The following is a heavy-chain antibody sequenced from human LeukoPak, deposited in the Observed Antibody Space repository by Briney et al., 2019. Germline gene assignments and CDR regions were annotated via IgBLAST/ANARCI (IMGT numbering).Heavy chain of an antibody. V-gene: IGHV4-34*01. D-gene: IGHD2-2*01. CDR2: INHSGST. CDR3: ARGGSYLGDIVVVPAATARRRSFDY. J-gene: IGHJ4*02. Sequence: PSETPSLTCAVYGGSFSGYYWSWIRQPPGKGLEWIGEINHSGSTNYNPSLKSRVTISVDTSKNQFSLKLSSVTAADTAVYYCARGGSYLGDIVVVPAATARRRSFDYWGQGTLVTVSS. CDR1: GGSFSGYY.